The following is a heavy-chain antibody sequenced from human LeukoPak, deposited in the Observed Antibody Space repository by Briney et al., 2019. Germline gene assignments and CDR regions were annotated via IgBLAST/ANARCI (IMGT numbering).Heavy chain of an antibody. J-gene: IGHJ4*02. CDR3: ARTHGDYASLDY. CDR1: GYTFTSYY. D-gene: IGHD4-17*01. Sequence: ASVKVSCKASGYTFTSYYMHWVRQAPGQGLEWMGIINPSSGSTSYAQKFQGRVTMTRDMSTSTVYMELSSLRSEDTAVYYCARTHGDYASLDYWGQGTLVTVSS. CDR2: INPSSGST. V-gene: IGHV1-46*01.